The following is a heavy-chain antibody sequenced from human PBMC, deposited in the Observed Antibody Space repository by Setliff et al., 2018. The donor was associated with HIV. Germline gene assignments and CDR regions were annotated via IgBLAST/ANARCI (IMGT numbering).Heavy chain of an antibody. CDR1: GFTFSTYG. J-gene: IGHJ3*02. CDR2: IRYDGNIK. V-gene: IGHV3-30*02. CDR3: ARDANYDSSGYYPDAFDI. D-gene: IGHD3-22*01. Sequence: LRLSCAASGFTFSTYGMHWVRQAPGKGLEWVAFIRYDGNIKSYADSVKGRFTISRDNAKNSLYLQMNSLRAEDTAVYYCARDANYDSSGYYPDAFDIWGQGTMVTVSS.